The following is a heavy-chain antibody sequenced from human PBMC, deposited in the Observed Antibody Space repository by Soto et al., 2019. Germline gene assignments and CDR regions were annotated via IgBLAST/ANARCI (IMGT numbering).Heavy chain of an antibody. V-gene: IGHV1-69*12. CDR3: ARHVPAAGYYYGMDV. CDR1: GATFTSFA. J-gene: IGHJ6*02. D-gene: IGHD2-2*01. CDR2: IIPTFGTA. Sequence: QVQLVQSGAGVKKPGSSVKVSCKASGATFTSFAVSGVRQAPGQGFEWMGGIIPTFGTADYAQKFQGRVTITADESTSTAYMELSSLRSEDTAVYYCARHVPAAGYYYGMDVWGQGTTVTVSS.